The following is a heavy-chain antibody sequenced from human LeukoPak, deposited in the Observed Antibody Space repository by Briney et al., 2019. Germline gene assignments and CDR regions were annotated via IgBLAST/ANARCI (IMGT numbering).Heavy chain of an antibody. CDR2: ISSSSSYI. CDR1: GFTFSSYS. Sequence: GGSLRLSCAASGFTFSSYSMNWVRQAPGKGLEWVSSISSSSSYIYYADSVKGRFTISRDNAKNSLYLQMNSLRAEDTAVYYCARDFSMVSSDARTGTTTGNYWGQGTLVTVSS. V-gene: IGHV3-21*01. CDR3: ARDFSMVSSDARTGTTTGNY. D-gene: IGHD1-1*01. J-gene: IGHJ4*02.